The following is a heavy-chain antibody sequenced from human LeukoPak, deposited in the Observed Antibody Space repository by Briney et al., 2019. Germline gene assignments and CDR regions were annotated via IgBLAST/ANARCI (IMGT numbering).Heavy chain of an antibody. CDR2: ISASGGNT. J-gene: IGHJ4*02. V-gene: IGHV3-23*01. D-gene: IGHD1-26*01. CDR3: AKLVKWIPAPFCD. CDR1: GFTFSSYV. Sequence: PGGSLRLSCAASGFTFSSYVMSWVRQAPGKGLEWVSIISASGGNTYYADSVKGRFTVSRDNSKNTLFLQMNSLRAEDTAVYYCAKLVKWIPAPFCDWGQGTLVTVSS.